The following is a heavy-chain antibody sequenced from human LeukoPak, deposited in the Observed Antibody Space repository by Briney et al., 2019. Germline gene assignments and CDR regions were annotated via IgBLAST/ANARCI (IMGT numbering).Heavy chain of an antibody. Sequence: GGSLRLSCAASGFTFSSFWMHWVRQAPGKGLVWVSRINSDGSATTYADSVRGRFTISRDNAKNTLYLQMNSLRAEDTAVYYCARGRAVATIINWGQGTLVTVSS. CDR2: INSDGSAT. CDR1: GFTFSSFW. V-gene: IGHV3-74*01. CDR3: ARGRAVATIIN. D-gene: IGHD5-12*01. J-gene: IGHJ4*02.